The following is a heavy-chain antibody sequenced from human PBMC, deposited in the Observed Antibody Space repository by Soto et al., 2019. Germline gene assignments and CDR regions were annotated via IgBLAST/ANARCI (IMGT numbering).Heavy chain of an antibody. V-gene: IGHV4-59*01. J-gene: IGHJ5*02. CDR2: IYYSGST. Sequence: PSETLSLTCTVSGGSIISYYWSWIRQPPGKGLEWIGYIYYSGSTNYNPSLKSRVTISVDTSKNQFSLKLSSVTAADTAVYYCARAMYYYGSGSLAWFDPWGQGTLDTVSS. CDR3: ARAMYYYGSGSLAWFDP. CDR1: GGSIISYY. D-gene: IGHD3-10*01.